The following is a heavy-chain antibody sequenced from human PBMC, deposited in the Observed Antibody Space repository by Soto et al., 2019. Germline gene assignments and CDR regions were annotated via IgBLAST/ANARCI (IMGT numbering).Heavy chain of an antibody. CDR2: ISSSGSTI. Sequence: SLRLSCAASGFTFSDYYMSWIRQAPGKGLEWVSYISSSGSTIYYADSVKGRFTISRDNAKNSLYLQMNSLRAEDTAVYYCARDRAGYCSGGSCGDAFDIWGQGTMVTVSS. D-gene: IGHD2-15*01. CDR3: ARDRAGYCSGGSCGDAFDI. CDR1: GFTFSDYY. V-gene: IGHV3-11*01. J-gene: IGHJ3*02.